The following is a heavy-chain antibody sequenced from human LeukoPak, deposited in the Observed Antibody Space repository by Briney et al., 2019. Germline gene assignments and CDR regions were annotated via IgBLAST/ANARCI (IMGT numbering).Heavy chain of an antibody. Sequence: ASVKVSCKASGYTFTSYGISWVRQAPGQGLEWMGWISAYNGNTNYAQKLQGRVTMTTDTSTSTAYMELRSLRSDDTAVYYCAKRGYSSSWYSVDYWGQGTLVTVSS. D-gene: IGHD6-13*01. CDR3: AKRGYSSSWYSVDY. CDR1: GYTFTSYG. J-gene: IGHJ4*02. CDR2: ISAYNGNT. V-gene: IGHV1-18*01.